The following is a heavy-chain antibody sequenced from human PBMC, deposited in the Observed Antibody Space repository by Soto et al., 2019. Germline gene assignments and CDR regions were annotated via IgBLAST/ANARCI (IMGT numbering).Heavy chain of an antibody. CDR3: AKVPPWAATIVYYFDY. CDR2: ISGSGGST. V-gene: IGHV3-23*01. J-gene: IGHJ4*02. Sequence: GGSLRLSCAASGFTFSSYAMSWVRQAPGKGLEWVSAISGSGGSTYYADSVKGRFTISRDNSKNTLYLQMNSLRAEDTAVYYCAKVPPWAATIVYYFDYWGQGTLVTVSS. CDR1: GFTFSSYA. D-gene: IGHD2-15*01.